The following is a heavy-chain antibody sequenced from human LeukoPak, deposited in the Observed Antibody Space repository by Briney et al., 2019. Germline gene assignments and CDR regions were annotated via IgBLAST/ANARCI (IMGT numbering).Heavy chain of an antibody. J-gene: IGHJ6*02. D-gene: IGHD2-2*01. V-gene: IGHV3-33*01. CDR3: ARERYCSSTSCYPRRLLSGMDV. CDR1: GFTSSSYG. Sequence: GGSLGLSCAASGFTSSSYGMHWVRQAPGKGLEWVAVIWYDGSNKYYADSVKGRFTISRDNSKNTLYLQMNSLRAEDTAVYYCARERYCSSTSCYPRRLLSGMDVWGQGTTVTVSS. CDR2: IWYDGSNK.